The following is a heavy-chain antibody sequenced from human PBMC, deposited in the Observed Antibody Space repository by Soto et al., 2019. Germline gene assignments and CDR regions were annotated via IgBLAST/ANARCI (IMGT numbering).Heavy chain of an antibody. CDR3: ARKGYCSGGSCYSNYYYGMDV. CDR2: IWYDGSNK. V-gene: IGHV3-33*01. CDR1: GFTFSSYG. Sequence: QVQLVESGGGVVQPGRSLRLSCAASGFTFSSYGMHWVRQAPGKGLEWVAVIWYDGSNKYYADSVKGRFTISRDNSKNTLYLKMNSLRAEDTAVYYCARKGYCSGGSCYSNYYYGMDVWGQGTTVTVSS. J-gene: IGHJ6*02. D-gene: IGHD2-15*01.